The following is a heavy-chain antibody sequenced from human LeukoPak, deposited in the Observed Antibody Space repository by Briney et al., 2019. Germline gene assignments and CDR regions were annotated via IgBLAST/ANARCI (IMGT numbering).Heavy chain of an antibody. D-gene: IGHD1-26*01. CDR1: GFTFSDYY. V-gene: IGHV4-34*01. CDR3: ARQHPSGGFDP. CDR2: INHSGST. Sequence: PGGSLRLSCAASGFTFSDYYMSWIRQPPGKGLEWIGEINHSGSTNYNPSLKSRVTISVDTSKNRFSLKLSSVTAADTAVYYCARQHPSGGFDPWGQGTLVTVSS. J-gene: IGHJ5*02.